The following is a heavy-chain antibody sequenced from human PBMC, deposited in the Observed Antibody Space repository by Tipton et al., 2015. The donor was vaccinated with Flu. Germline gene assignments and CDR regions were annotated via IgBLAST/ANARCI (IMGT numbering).Heavy chain of an antibody. CDR1: SGSIRSTNYF. J-gene: IGHJ4*02. D-gene: IGHD4-17*01. CDR3: ARDREDGDYSDY. V-gene: IGHV4-39*02. Sequence: GLVKPSETLSLTCTVSSGSIRSTNYFCAWIRQPPGKRLELIGSIYPSGTTYYNPSLKSRVTISVDTSKSQFSLMLRSVTAADTAVYYCARDREDGDYSDYWGQGTLVTVSS. CDR2: IYPSGTT.